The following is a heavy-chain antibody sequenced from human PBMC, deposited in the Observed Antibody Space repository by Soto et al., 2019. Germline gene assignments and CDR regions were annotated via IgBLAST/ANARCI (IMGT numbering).Heavy chain of an antibody. CDR1: GFTFGTYW. Sequence: EVQLVESGGGLVQPGGSLRLSCAASGFTFGTYWMTWVRQPPGKGLECVDDIKPDGSERYYVDSVKGRFTISRDNAKNSLYLHMNSLRAEDTAVYYCATDLNWEHYWGQGTLVTVFS. CDR2: IKPDGSER. J-gene: IGHJ4*02. CDR3: ATDLNWEHY. D-gene: IGHD7-27*01. V-gene: IGHV3-7*04.